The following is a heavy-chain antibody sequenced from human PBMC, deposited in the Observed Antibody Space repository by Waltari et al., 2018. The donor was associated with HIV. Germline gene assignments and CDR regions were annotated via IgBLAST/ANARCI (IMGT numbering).Heavy chain of an antibody. CDR3: ARRGVQLRGWSRQTGTRYSYSGLDV. D-gene: IGHD1-7*01. V-gene: IGHV4-39*01. J-gene: IGHJ6*02. Sequence: QLQLEESGPGLVKASETLSLTCRVSGGSIVTGSMGPKRYQWDWIRQPPGTGREGLGRFSSPSPSTYNPSLKNRGTRSVDKSTNQFSLRVNSVTAADSATYFCARRGVQLRGWSRQTGTRYSYSGLDVWGQGTTVTVSS. CDR2: FSSPSPS. CDR1: GGSIVTGSMGPKRYQ.